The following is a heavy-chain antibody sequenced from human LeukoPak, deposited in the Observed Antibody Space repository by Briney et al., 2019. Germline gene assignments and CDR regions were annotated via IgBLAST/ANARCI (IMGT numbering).Heavy chain of an antibody. CDR1: GGSISSYY. V-gene: IGHV4-4*07. CDR2: IYTSGST. J-gene: IGHJ6*03. D-gene: IGHD3-10*01. CDR3: ARAGVRGGYYYYYYYMDV. Sequence: SETLSLTCTVSGGSISSYYRSWIRQPAGKGLEWIGRIYTSGSTNYNPSLKSRVTISVDKSKNQFSLKLSSVTAADTAVYYCARAGVRGGYYYYYYYMDVWGKGTTATVSS.